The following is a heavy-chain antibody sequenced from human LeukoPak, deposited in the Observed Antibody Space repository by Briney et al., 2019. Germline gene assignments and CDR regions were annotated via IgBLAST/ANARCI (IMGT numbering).Heavy chain of an antibody. D-gene: IGHD1-26*01. CDR1: GFTSTDYY. Sequence: ASVKVSCKTSGFTSTDYYIHWVRLAPGQGLEWIGWINPNSGGTHSAQKFQGRVTMTRDTSMSTAYMELSRLRSDDTAVYYCATPYGKQLDYWGQGTLVTVSS. V-gene: IGHV1-2*02. CDR2: INPNSGGT. CDR3: ATPYGKQLDY. J-gene: IGHJ4*02.